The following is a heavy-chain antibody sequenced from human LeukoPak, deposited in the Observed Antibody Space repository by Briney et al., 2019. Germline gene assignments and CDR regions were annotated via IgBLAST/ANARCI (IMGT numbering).Heavy chain of an antibody. D-gene: IGHD5-24*01. CDR1: GGSISGYY. CDR3: ARRRDGYNSDAFDI. V-gene: IGHV4-59*01. Sequence: KPSETLSLTCTVSGGSISGYYWSWIRQPPGKGLEWIGYIYYSGSTNYNPSLKSRVTISVDTTKNQFPLKLSYVTAADTAVDYCARRRDGYNSDAFDIWGQGTVVTVSS. CDR2: IYYSGST. J-gene: IGHJ3*02.